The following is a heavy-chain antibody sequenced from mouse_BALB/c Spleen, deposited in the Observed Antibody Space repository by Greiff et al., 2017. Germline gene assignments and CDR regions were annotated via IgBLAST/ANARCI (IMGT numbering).Heavy chain of an antibody. CDR2: IYPGDGDT. J-gene: IGHJ4*01. CDR3: ARILRLRYAMYY. Sequence: VQLQQSGPELVKPGASVKISCKASGYAFSSSWMNWVKQRPGQGLEWIGRIYPGDGDTNYNGKFKGKATLTADKSSSTAYMQLSSLTSVDSAVYFCARILRLRYAMYYWGQGTSVTVAS. D-gene: IGHD1-2*01. CDR1: GYAFSSSW. V-gene: IGHV1-82*01.